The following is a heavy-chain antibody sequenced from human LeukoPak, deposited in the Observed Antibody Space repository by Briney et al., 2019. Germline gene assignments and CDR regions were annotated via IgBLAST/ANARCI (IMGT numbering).Heavy chain of an antibody. CDR1: GGSISSGSYY. V-gene: IGHV4-61*02. D-gene: IGHD3-3*01. CDR2: IYTSGST. CDR3: ASSDPIFGVARYTYY. J-gene: IGHJ4*02. Sequence: SETLSLTCTVSGGSISSGSYYWSWIRQPAGKGLEWIGRIYTSGSTNYNPSLKSRVTISVDTSKNQFSLKLSSVTAADTAVYYCASSDPIFGVARYTYYWGQGTLVTVSS.